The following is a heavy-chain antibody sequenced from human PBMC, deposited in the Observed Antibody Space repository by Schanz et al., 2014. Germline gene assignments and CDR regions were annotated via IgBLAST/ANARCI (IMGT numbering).Heavy chain of an antibody. D-gene: IGHD1-26*01. V-gene: IGHV3-30*02. CDR2: IRYDGSSK. CDR1: GFTFSNYG. CDR3: VKDLQRELLRDDHYYGMDV. Sequence: QVQLVESGGGVVQPGGSLRLSCAASGFTFSNYGLHWVRQAPGKGLEWVAFIRYDGSSKYYADSVKGRFTTSRDNSKNTMYLQMNSLRAEDTAVYYCVKDLQRELLRDDHYYGMDVWGQGTTVTVSS. J-gene: IGHJ6*02.